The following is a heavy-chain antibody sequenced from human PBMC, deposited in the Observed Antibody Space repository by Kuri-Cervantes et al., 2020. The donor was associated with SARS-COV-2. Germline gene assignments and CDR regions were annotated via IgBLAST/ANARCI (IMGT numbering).Heavy chain of an antibody. Sequence: GGSLRLSCAASGFTFSGSAMHWVRQAPGKGLEWVAVIWYDGSNKYYADPVKGRFTISRDNSKNTLYLQMNNLRAEDTAVYYCAKGSLTGPYYYGMDVWGQGTMVTVSS. CDR1: GFTFSGSA. V-gene: IGHV3-33*06. J-gene: IGHJ6*02. CDR2: IWYDGSNK. CDR3: AKGSLTGPYYYGMDV. D-gene: IGHD1-20*01.